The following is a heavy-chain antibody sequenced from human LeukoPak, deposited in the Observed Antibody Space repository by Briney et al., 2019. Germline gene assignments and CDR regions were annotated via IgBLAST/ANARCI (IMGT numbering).Heavy chain of an antibody. CDR2: ISSSSSTI. D-gene: IGHD6-19*01. CDR1: GFTFSSYS. J-gene: IGHJ4*02. V-gene: IGHV3-48*04. Sequence: PGGSLRLSCAASGFTFSSYSMNWVRQAPGRGLEWVSYISSSSSTIYYADSVKGRFTISRDNAKNSLYLQMNSLRAEDTAVYYCARDFPGIAVAGTRPLDYWGQGTLVTVSS. CDR3: ARDFPGIAVAGTRPLDY.